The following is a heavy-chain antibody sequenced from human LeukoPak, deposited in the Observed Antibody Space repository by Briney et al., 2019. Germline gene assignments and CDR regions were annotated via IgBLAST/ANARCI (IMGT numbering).Heavy chain of an antibody. V-gene: IGHV4-59*08. J-gene: IGHJ4*02. D-gene: IGHD4-17*01. Sequence: SSETLSLTCTVSGGSISSFYWSWIRQPPGKKLEWIGYISYSGITSYNPSLKSRVTISVDTSKNQFSLRLSSVTAADTAVYYCATHRDYGDRGLDHWGQGTLVAVSS. CDR1: GGSISSFY. CDR3: ATHRDYGDRGLDH. CDR2: ISYSGIT.